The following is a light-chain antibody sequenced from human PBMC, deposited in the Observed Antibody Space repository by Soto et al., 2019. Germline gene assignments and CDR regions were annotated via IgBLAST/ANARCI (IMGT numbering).Light chain of an antibody. CDR1: NTDVGGYDR. J-gene: IGLJ3*02. Sequence: QSALTQPASVSGAPGQSITISCTGTNTDVGGYDRVSWYQHHPGTAPKMLIFEDNNRPSGVSDRFSGSKSGDTASLPISGRQAEDEAAYYCCSSIPSTTSHSVFGGGTQLTVL. V-gene: IGLV2-14*01. CDR3: CSSIPSTTSHSV. CDR2: EDN.